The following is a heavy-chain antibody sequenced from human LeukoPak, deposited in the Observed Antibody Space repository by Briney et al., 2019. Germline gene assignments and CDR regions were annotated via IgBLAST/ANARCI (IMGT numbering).Heavy chain of an antibody. CDR1: GGSISSSNW. V-gene: IGHV4-4*02. CDR3: ARDVSSYGKKWELPSAFDY. CDR2: IYHSGST. J-gene: IGHJ4*02. D-gene: IGHD1-26*01. Sequence: SGTLSLTCAVSGGSISSSNWWSWVRQPPGKGLEWIGEIYHSGSTYYNPSLKSRVTISIDKSKNQFSLKLSSVTAADTAVYYCARDVSSYGKKWELPSAFDYWGQGTLVTVSS.